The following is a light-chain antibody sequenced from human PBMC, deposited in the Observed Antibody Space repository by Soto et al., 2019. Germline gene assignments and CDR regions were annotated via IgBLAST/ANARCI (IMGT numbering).Light chain of an antibody. CDR3: SPYTSNSHYV. J-gene: IGLJ1*01. V-gene: IGLV2-14*03. CDR2: DDS. CDR1: SSDVGGYNH. Sequence: QSVLTQPASVSGSPGQSITISCTGTSSDVGGYNHVSWYHHHPGKAPKLLIYDDSHRPSGVSNRFSGSKSGNTASLTISGLQAEDEADYYCSPYTSNSHYVFVTGTKVTVL.